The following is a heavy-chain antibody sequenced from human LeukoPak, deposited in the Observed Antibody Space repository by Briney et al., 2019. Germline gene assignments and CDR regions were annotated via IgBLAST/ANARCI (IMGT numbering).Heavy chain of an antibody. J-gene: IGHJ4*02. Sequence: SETLSLTCTVSGGSISSGGYYWSWIRQHPGKGLEWIGSIYYSGSTYYNPSLKSRVTISVDTSKNQFSLKLSSVTAADTAVYYCARRVASSSVDYWGQGTLVTVSS. CDR3: ARRVASSSVDY. V-gene: IGHV4-39*01. D-gene: IGHD6-6*01. CDR2: IYYSGST. CDR1: GGSISSGGYY.